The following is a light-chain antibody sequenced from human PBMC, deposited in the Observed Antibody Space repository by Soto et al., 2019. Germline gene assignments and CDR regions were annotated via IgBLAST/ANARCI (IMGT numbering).Light chain of an antibody. Sequence: QSALTQPASVSGSPGQSITIFCTGTSNDIGGFNYVSWYQQHPGQAPKLIIYEVSNRPKGISNRFSGSKSANTASLTISGLQAEDEADYYCRSCSGTTTVVFGGGTKVTVL. CDR2: EVS. V-gene: IGLV2-14*01. J-gene: IGLJ2*01. CDR3: RSCSGTTTVV. CDR1: SNDIGGFNY.